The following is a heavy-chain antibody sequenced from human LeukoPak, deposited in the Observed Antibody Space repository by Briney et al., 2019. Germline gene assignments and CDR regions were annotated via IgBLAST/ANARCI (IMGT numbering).Heavy chain of an antibody. Sequence: KPGGSLRLSCAASGFTFSSYSMNWVRQAPGKGLEWVSSISSSSSYIYYADSVKGRFTISRDNAKNSLYLQMNSLRAEDTAVYYCARDVVARGVMGNWFDPWGQGTLVTVSS. CDR3: ARDVVARGVMGNWFDP. J-gene: IGHJ5*02. D-gene: IGHD3-10*01. CDR2: ISSSSSYI. CDR1: GFTFSSYS. V-gene: IGHV3-21*01.